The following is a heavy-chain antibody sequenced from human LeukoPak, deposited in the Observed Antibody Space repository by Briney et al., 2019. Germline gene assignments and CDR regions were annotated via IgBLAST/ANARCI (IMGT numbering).Heavy chain of an antibody. CDR2: SSSSGDSL. Sequence: GGSLGLSCAASGFTFSTYEMKWVRQAPGKGLEWVSYSSSSGDSLYYADSVKGRFTISRDNARNSLYLQMNSLRAEDTAIYYCARMAVAGQYNDYWGQGTLVTGSS. V-gene: IGHV3-48*03. CDR3: ARMAVAGQYNDY. D-gene: IGHD6-19*01. CDR1: GFTFSTYE. J-gene: IGHJ4*02.